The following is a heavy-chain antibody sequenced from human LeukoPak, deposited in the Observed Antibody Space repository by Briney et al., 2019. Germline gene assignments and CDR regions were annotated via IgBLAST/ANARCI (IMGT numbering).Heavy chain of an antibody. CDR2: ISAYNGNT. V-gene: IGHV1-18*01. D-gene: IGHD3-10*01. CDR1: GYTFTSYG. CDR3: AIVLLWFGELLPSFDY. J-gene: IGHJ4*02. Sequence: GASVKVSCKASGYTFTSYGISWVRQAPGQGLEWMGWISAYNGNTNYAQKLQGRVTMTTDTSTSTAYMELRSLRSDDTAVYYCAIVLLWFGELLPSFDYWGQGTLVTVSS.